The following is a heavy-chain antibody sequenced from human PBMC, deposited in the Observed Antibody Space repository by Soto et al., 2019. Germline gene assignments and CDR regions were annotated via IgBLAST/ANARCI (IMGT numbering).Heavy chain of an antibody. D-gene: IGHD1-26*01. CDR3: ARSSGGKVGIIIEGTNLFAP. CDR1: RDTFTSYY. V-gene: IGHV1-46*01. Sequence: ASVKRACKAPRDTFTSYYINWVRQAPGQGLEWMGVINPHGGSTAYAQKFKGRVTLTRDTSASTVYMEVSSPTSEDTAMYYCARSSGGKVGIIIEGTNLFAPRGKGTLVTVSS. CDR2: INPHGGST. J-gene: IGHJ5*02.